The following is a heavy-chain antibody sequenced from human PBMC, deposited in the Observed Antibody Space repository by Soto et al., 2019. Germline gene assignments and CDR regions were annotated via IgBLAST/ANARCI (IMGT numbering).Heavy chain of an antibody. V-gene: IGHV1-2*02. J-gene: IGHJ4*02. CDR2: INPKSGGT. CDR1: GYTFTVYY. D-gene: IGHD1-26*01. CDR3: ARDLAKGGGSAGFDY. Sequence: ASVKVSCKASGYTFTVYYMHWVRQAPGQGLEWMGWINPKSGGTMYPQKFQGRVTMTWDTSIRTAYLALTRVRSDDTAVYYCARDLAKGGGSAGFDYWGQGTLVTVSS.